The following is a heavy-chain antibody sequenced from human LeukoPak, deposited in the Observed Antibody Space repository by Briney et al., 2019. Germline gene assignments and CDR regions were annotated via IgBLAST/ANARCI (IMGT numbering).Heavy chain of an antibody. CDR2: IYGDGSFT. V-gene: IGHV3-74*01. D-gene: IGHD3/OR15-3a*01. Sequence: GGSLRLSCAAFGFTFSNFWMHWVRQAPGKGLVWVALIYGDGSFTRYADSVKGRFTISRDNAKNTVYLQMNSLRVEDTAVYYCARVFEINVFLYGGQGTLAPVPP. CDR1: GFTFSNFW. J-gene: IGHJ4*02. CDR3: ARVFEINVFLY.